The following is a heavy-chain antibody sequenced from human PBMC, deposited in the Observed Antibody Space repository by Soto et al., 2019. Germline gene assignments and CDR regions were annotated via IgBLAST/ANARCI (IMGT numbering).Heavy chain of an antibody. J-gene: IGHJ3*02. CDR3: AADSGSYSDDAFDI. V-gene: IGHV1-58*01. CDR2: IVVGSGNT. CDR1: GFTFTSSA. D-gene: IGHD1-26*01. Sequence: QMQLVQSGPEMKKPGTSVKVSCKASGFTFTSSAVQWVRQARGQRLEWIGWIVVGSGNTNYAQKFQERVTITRDMSTSTAYMELSSLRSEDTAVYYCAADSGSYSDDAFDIWGQGTMVTVSS.